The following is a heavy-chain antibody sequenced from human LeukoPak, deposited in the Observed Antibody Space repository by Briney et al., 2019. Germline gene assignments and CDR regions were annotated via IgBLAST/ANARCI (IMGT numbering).Heavy chain of an antibody. CDR1: GGTFSSYT. V-gene: IGHV1-69*02. CDR3: ARKGGLGTYGIFDY. D-gene: IGHD3-10*01. CDR2: IIPILGEP. Sequence: SVKVSCKASGGTFSSYTISWVRQAPGQGLEWMGRIIPILGEPDYAQKFQGRVTITADMSTSTAYMELSSLRSEDTAVYYCARKGGLGTYGIFDYWGQGTLVTVSP. J-gene: IGHJ4*02.